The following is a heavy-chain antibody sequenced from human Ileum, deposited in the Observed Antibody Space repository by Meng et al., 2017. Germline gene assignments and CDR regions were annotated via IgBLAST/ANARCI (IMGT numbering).Heavy chain of an antibody. V-gene: IGHV1-69*02. Sequence: QVQLVQSGAEANKPGSSVKLSCKASGGTFSSGTISWVRQAPGQGREWMGRIIPILGIANYAQKFQGRVTITADKSTSTAYMELSSLRSEDTAVYYCARSSLGWPFLPFDYWGQGTLVTVSS. J-gene: IGHJ4*02. CDR3: ARSSLGWPFLPFDY. CDR1: GGTFSSGT. D-gene: IGHD3-3*01. CDR2: IIPILGIA.